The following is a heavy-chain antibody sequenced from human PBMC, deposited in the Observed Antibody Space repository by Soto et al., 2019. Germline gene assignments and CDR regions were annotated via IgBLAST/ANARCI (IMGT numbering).Heavy chain of an antibody. J-gene: IGHJ4*02. CDR1: GFTFSSLG. D-gene: IGHD3-3*01. CDR3: TRQWLLWGPFDY. CDR2: ISYDGSKANAYAT. Sequence: GSLRLSCAASGFTFSSLGMDWVRQAPGKGLEWVALISYDGSKANAYATVEAASVRGRFTISRDDSMNTAYLQMNSLKTEDTAVYFCTRQWLLWGPFDYWGQGTPVTVSS. V-gene: IGHV3-73*01.